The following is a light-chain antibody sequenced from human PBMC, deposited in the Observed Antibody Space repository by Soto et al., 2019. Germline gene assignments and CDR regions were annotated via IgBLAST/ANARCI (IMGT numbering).Light chain of an antibody. CDR3: QSYDSSLSGWV. J-gene: IGLJ3*02. CDR2: GNS. V-gene: IGLV1-40*01. Sequence: QSVLTQPPSVPGAPGQRVTISCTGSSSNIGAGYDVHWYQQLPGTAPKLLIYGNSNRPSGVPDRFSGSKSGTSASLAITGLQAEDEADYYCQSYDSSLSGWVFGGGTKLT. CDR1: SSNIGAGYD.